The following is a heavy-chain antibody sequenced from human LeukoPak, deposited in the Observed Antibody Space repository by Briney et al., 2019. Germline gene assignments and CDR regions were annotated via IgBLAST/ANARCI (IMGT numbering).Heavy chain of an antibody. D-gene: IGHD3-3*01. CDR1: RFAFSDYY. CDR2: ISSRGDTI. Sequence: GGSLRLSCAASRFAFSDYYVSWIRQAPGKGLEWVSYISSRGDTIYYADSVRGQFTISRDNAERSLYLQMNGLRAEDTAVYYCVRDRNGYYSFDYWGQGILVTVSS. CDR3: VRDRNGYYSFDY. J-gene: IGHJ4*02. V-gene: IGHV3-11*01.